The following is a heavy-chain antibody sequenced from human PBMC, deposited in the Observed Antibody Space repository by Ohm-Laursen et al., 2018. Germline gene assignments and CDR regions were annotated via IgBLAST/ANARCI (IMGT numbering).Heavy chain of an antibody. CDR3: ARDHSGSYSADY. V-gene: IGHV1-69*04. D-gene: IGHD1-26*01. Sequence: GSSVKVSCKASGGTFSSYAISWVRQAPGQGLEWMGRIIPILGIANYAQKFQGRVTITADKSTSTAYMELSSLRSEDTAVYYCARDHSGSYSADYWGQGTLVTVSS. J-gene: IGHJ4*02. CDR2: IIPILGIA. CDR1: GGTFSSYA.